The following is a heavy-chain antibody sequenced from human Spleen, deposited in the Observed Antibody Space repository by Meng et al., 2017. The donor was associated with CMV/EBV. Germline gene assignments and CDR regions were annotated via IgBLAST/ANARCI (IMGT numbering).Heavy chain of an antibody. V-gene: IGHV4-39*01. J-gene: IGHJ4*02. D-gene: IGHD6-13*01. CDR2: IYYSGST. Sequence: GSLRLSCTVSGGFISSSSYYWGWIRQPPGKGLEWIGSIYYSGSTYYNPSLKSRVTISVDTSKNQFSLKLSSVTAADTAVYYCARPQYSSSWYPFDYWGQGTLVTVSS. CDR3: ARPQYSSSWYPFDY. CDR1: GGFISSSSYY.